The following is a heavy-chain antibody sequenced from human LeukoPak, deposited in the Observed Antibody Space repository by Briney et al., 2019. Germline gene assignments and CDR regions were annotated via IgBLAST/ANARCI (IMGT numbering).Heavy chain of an antibody. CDR3: ARRHDYDGHFDY. V-gene: IGHV4-4*09. CDR1: GDPITTSY. CDR2: IYTNGRT. Sequence: SETLSLTCTVSGDPITTSYWSWIRQSPGKGLEWIGYIYTNGRTNYTPSLKSRVTMSVDTSKNQLSLKLNSVTAADTAIYYCARRHDYDGHFDYWGQGALVTVSS. J-gene: IGHJ4*02. D-gene: IGHD4-23*01.